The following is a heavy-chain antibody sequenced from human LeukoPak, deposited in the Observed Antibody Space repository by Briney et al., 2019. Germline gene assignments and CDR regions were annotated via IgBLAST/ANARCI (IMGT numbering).Heavy chain of an antibody. D-gene: IGHD1-26*01. V-gene: IGHV4-34*01. J-gene: IGHJ4*02. Sequence: TSETLSLTCAVYGGSFSGYYWSWIRQPPGKGLEWIGEINHSGSTNYNPSLKSRVTISVDTSKNQLSLKLSSVTAADTAVYYCARGLGLASADYWGQGTLVTVSS. CDR3: ARGLGLASADY. CDR1: GGSFSGYY. CDR2: INHSGST.